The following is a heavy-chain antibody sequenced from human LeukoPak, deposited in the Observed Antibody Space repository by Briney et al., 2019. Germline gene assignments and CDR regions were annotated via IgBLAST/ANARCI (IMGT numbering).Heavy chain of an antibody. CDR1: GFSFRTYA. Sequence: GGSLRLSCAASGFSFRTYAMSRVRQAPGKGLDWVSAISDDSAKIYYSASVKGRFTISRDNSKNTLFLQLNSLRVEDTGVYYCAREYDSSWPSWGQGTLVTVSS. CDR2: ISDDSAKI. V-gene: IGHV3-23*01. D-gene: IGHD3-22*01. CDR3: AREYDSSWPS. J-gene: IGHJ5*02.